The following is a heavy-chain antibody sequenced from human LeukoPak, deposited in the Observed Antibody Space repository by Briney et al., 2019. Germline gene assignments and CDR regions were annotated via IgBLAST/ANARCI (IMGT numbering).Heavy chain of an antibody. J-gene: IGHJ4*02. V-gene: IGHV4-31*11. CDR2: IYYSGST. D-gene: IGHD3-22*01. CDR3: ARYYYDSSGYLYFDY. CDR1: GGSISSGGYS. Sequence: SQTLSLTCAVSGGSISSGGYSWSWIRQPPGKGLEWIGYIYYSGSTYYNPSLKSRVTISVDTSKNQFSLKLSSVTAADTAVYYCARYYYDSSGYLYFDYWGQGTLVTVSS.